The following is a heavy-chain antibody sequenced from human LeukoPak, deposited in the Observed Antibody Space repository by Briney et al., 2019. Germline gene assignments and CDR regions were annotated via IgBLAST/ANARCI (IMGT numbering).Heavy chain of an antibody. Sequence: SETLSLTCTVSGGSISSYYWSWIRQPAGKGLEWIGRIYTSGSTNYNPTLKSRVAISVDTSKNQFSLKLSSVTAADTAVYYCAREDRDFWSGYYYYYMDVWGKGTTVTVSS. D-gene: IGHD3-3*01. CDR1: GGSISSYY. J-gene: IGHJ6*03. CDR2: IYTSGST. CDR3: AREDRDFWSGYYYYYMDV. V-gene: IGHV4-4*07.